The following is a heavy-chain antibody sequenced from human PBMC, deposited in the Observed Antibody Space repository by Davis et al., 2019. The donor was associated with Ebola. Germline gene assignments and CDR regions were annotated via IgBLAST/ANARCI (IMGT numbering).Heavy chain of an antibody. J-gene: IGHJ6*02. CDR2: IYYSRRT. CDR1: GGSISSYY. Sequence: PSETLSLTCTVSGGSISSYYWSWIRQPPGKGLEWIGYIYYSRRTKYNPSLKSRVTISVDTPKKQFSLNLTSLTAADTAVYYCAGGEQLLYGMDVWGQGTTVAVSS. CDR3: AGGEQLLYGMDV. D-gene: IGHD1/OR15-1a*01. V-gene: IGHV4-59*01.